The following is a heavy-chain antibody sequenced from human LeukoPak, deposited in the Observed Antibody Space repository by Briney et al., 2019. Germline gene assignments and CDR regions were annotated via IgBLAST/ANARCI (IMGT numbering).Heavy chain of an antibody. J-gene: IGHJ4*02. CDR1: GFTFRSYE. CDR3: ARVGYSYGLDYFDY. CDR2: ISSSGSTI. Sequence: GGSLRLSCGASGFTFRSYERNWVRQAPGKGLEWVSYISSSGSTIYYSDSVKGRFTISRDNAKNSLYLQMNSLRAEDTAVYYCARVGYSYGLDYFDYGGQGNLVTVSS. D-gene: IGHD5-18*01. V-gene: IGHV3-48*03.